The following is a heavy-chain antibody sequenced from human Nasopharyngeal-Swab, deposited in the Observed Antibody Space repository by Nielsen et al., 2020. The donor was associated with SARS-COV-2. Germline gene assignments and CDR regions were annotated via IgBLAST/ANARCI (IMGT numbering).Heavy chain of an antibody. J-gene: IGHJ3*02. V-gene: IGHV3-48*04. CDR2: ISSSSSTI. Sequence: GESLKISCAASGFTFSSYSMNWVRQAPGKGLEWVSYISSSSSTIYYADSVKGRFTISRDNAKNSLYLQMNSLRAEDTAVYYCVKEIAAASGTFDAFDIWGQGTMVTVSS. CDR1: GFTFSSYS. CDR3: VKEIAAASGTFDAFDI. D-gene: IGHD6-13*01.